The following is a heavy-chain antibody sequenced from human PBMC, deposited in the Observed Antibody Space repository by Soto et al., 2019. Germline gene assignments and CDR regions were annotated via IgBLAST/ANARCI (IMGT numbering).Heavy chain of an antibody. CDR2: INYDGYS. D-gene: IGHD3-10*01. V-gene: IGHV4-59*08. CDR1: GGSITNYY. CDR3: ARHGFGPIHGLVDV. Sequence: QVQLQESGPGLVKPSETLSLTCTVSGGSITNYYCSWFRPPPGKGLEWIGYINYDGYSAYNLSLKRRVTLSLAASKTPFSLTLASVTATDTAVYYWARHGFGPIHGLVDVWGSGTTVIVSS. J-gene: IGHJ6*04.